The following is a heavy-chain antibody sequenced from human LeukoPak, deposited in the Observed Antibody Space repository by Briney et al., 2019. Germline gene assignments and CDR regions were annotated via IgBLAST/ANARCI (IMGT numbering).Heavy chain of an antibody. CDR3: ARVVVGATEGFDY. CDR1: GGSISSHY. CDR2: IYYSGST. Sequence: SETLSLTCTVSGGSISSHYWSWIRQPPGKGLEWIGYIYYSGSTNYNPSLKSRVIISVDTSKNQFSLKLSSVTAADTAVYYCARVVVGATEGFDYWGQGTLVTVSS. D-gene: IGHD1-26*01. J-gene: IGHJ4*02. V-gene: IGHV4-59*11.